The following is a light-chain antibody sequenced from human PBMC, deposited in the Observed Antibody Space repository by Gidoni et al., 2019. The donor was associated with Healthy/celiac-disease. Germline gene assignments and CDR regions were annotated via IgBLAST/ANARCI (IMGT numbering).Light chain of an antibody. CDR2: GKN. J-gene: IGLJ3*02. V-gene: IGLV3-19*01. Sequence: SSELTQDPAVSVALGQTVRITCQGDSLRSYYASWYQQKPGQAPVLVIYGKNNRPSGIPDRFSGSSSGNTASLTITGAQAEDEADYYCNSRDSSGIHGFWVFGGGTKLTVL. CDR3: NSRDSSGIHGFWV. CDR1: SLRSYY.